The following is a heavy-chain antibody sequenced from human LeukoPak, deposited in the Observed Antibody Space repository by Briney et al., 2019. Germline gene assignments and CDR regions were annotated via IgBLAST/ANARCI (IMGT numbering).Heavy chain of an antibody. Sequence: PGGSLRLSCVASGFTFEDYGMSWVRQAPGKGLEWVSFTDTSGNYIYYGDSVKGRFTISRDNARNLLFLQMNGLRAEDTAVYYCARGRSITLLRGVAMSDGFDIWGQGAMVAVSS. J-gene: IGHJ3*02. CDR1: GFTFEDYG. CDR2: TDTSGNYI. D-gene: IGHD3-10*01. CDR3: ARGRSITLLRGVAMSDGFDI. V-gene: IGHV3-21*06.